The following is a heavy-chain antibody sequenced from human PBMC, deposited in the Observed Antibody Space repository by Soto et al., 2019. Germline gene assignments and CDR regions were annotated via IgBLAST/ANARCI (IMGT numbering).Heavy chain of an antibody. J-gene: IGHJ5*02. V-gene: IGHV1-2*02. Sequence: QVQLVQSGAEVKEPGASVKVSCKASGYTFTGYYMDWVRQAPGQGLEWMGWINPNSGGTNYAQKFQGRVTMTRDTSISTAYMELSRLRSDDTAVYYCARGRNSEVRPDNGWFDPWGQGTLVTVSS. D-gene: IGHD6-6*01. CDR1: GYTFTGYY. CDR3: ARGRNSEVRPDNGWFDP. CDR2: INPNSGGT.